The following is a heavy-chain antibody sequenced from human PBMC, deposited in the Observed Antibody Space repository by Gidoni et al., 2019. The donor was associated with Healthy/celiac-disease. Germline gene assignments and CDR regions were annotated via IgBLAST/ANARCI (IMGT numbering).Heavy chain of an antibody. CDR2: IWYDGSNK. CDR1: GFTFSSYG. J-gene: IGHJ6*03. D-gene: IGHD4-17*01. V-gene: IGHV3-33*01. CDR3: ARAPGYGDYYYYYMDV. Sequence: QVQLVESGGGVVQPGRSLRLSCAASGFTFSSYGMHWVRQAPGKGLEWVAVIWYDGSNKYYADSVKGRFTISRDNSKNTLYLQMNSLRAEDTAVYYCARAPGYGDYYYYYMDVWGKGTTVTVSS.